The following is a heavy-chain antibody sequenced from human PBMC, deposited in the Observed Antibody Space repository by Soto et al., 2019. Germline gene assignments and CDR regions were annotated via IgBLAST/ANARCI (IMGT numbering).Heavy chain of an antibody. D-gene: IGHD6-6*01. V-gene: IGHV4-59*01. J-gene: IGHJ6*02. CDR2: IYYSGST. Sequence: LSLTCTVSGGSIRSYYWSWIRQPPGKGLEWIGYIYYSGSTNYNPSLKSRVTISVDTSKNQFSLKLSPVTAADTAVYYCARLLAARRYYYYYGMDVWGQGTTVTVYS. CDR1: GGSIRSYY. CDR3: ARLLAARRYYYYYGMDV.